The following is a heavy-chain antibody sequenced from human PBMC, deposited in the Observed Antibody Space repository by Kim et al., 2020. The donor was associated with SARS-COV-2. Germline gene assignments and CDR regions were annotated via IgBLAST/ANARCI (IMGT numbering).Heavy chain of an antibody. CDR3: ARAIDTSGYYY. CDR2: VTHGGSN. Sequence: SETLSLTCGVSGGPLIGYYWTWIRQPPGKGLEWIGEVTHGGSNNYSPSLQDRLTISVDMSKNQFSLKLASVTAADTAVYFCARAIDTSGYYYWGQGTLVT. CDR1: GGPLIGYY. D-gene: IGHD3-22*01. J-gene: IGHJ4*02. V-gene: IGHV4-34*01.